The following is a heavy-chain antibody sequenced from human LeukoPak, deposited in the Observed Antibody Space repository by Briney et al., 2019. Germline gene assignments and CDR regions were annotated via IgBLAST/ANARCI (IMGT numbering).Heavy chain of an antibody. J-gene: IGHJ4*02. CDR1: GFTFSDHY. D-gene: IGHD6-6*01. V-gene: IGHV3-11*01. CDR2: ISSGGSTT. Sequence: SGGSLRLSCAASGFTFSDHYMSWIRQAPGKGLECVSYISSGGSTTYYTDSVKGRFTISRDNGKNALYLQMNSLRAEDAAVYYCAREIAADRGFDSWGQGTLATVSS. CDR3: AREIAADRGFDS.